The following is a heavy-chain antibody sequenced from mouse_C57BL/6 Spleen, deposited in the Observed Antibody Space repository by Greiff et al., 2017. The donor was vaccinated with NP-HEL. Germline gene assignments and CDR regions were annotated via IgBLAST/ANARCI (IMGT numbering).Heavy chain of an antibody. D-gene: IGHD1-1*01. CDR3: ARDSSLRYFDY. V-gene: IGHV5-4*01. CDR1: GFTFSSYA. Sequence: EVQLVESGGGLVKPGGSLKLSCAASGFTFSSYAMSWVRQTPEKRLEWVATISDGGSYTYYPDNVKGRFTISRDNAKNNLYLQMSHLKSEDTAMYYCARDSSLRYFDYWGQGTTLTVSS. CDR2: ISDGGSYT. J-gene: IGHJ2*01.